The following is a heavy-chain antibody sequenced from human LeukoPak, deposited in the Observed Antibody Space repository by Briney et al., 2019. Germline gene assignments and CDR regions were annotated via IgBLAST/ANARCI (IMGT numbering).Heavy chain of an antibody. Sequence: VSGPALVKPTQTLTLTCTFSGFSLSTSGMRVSWIRQPPGKALEWLARIDWDDDKFYSTSLKTRLTISKDTSKNQVALTMTNMDPVDTATYYCARIRWDYGSGSYFDYWGQGTLVTVSS. CDR1: GFSLSTSGMR. V-gene: IGHV2-70*04. CDR3: ARIRWDYGSGSYFDY. D-gene: IGHD3-10*01. J-gene: IGHJ4*02. CDR2: IDWDDDK.